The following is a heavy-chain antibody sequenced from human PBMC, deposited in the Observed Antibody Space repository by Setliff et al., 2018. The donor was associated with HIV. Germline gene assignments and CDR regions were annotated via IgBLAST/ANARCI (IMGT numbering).Heavy chain of an antibody. V-gene: IGHV3-74*01. CDR2: INSDGSTT. Sequence: GGSLRLSCAASGFTFSSYWMHWARQAPGKGLVWVSHINSDGSTTNYADSVKGRFTISRDNAKNTLYLEMNSLTAEDTAVYYCASQIAVGIWGQGTMVTVS. D-gene: IGHD6-19*01. J-gene: IGHJ3*02. CDR1: GFTFSSYW. CDR3: ASQIAVGI.